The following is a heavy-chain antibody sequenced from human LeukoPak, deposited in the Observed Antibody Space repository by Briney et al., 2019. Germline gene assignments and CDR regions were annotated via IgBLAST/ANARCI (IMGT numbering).Heavy chain of an antibody. J-gene: IGHJ4*02. CDR1: GITFDDYA. V-gene: IGHV3-9*03. CDR2: TSWNSGSI. D-gene: IGHD6-6*01. CDR3: AKARYSFSSSSVFDY. Sequence: GGSLRLSCVASGITFDDYAMHWVRQAPGKGLEWVSSTSWNSGSIGYADSVKGRFTISRDNAKNSLYLQMNSLRAEDMAFYYCAKARYSFSSSSVFDYWGQGTLVTVSS.